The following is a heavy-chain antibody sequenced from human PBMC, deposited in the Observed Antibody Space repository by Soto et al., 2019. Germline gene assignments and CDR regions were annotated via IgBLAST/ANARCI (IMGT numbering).Heavy chain of an antibody. V-gene: IGHV1-18*04. CDR1: GYTFTSYY. J-gene: IGHJ6*03. CDR3: ARWAPDYDILTGSENYYYYMDV. CDR2: INAYNGNT. Sequence: ASVKVSCKASGYTFTSYYMHWVRQAPGQGLEWMGIINAYNGNTNYAQKLQGRVTMTTDTSTSTAYMELRSLRSDDTAVYYCARWAPDYDILTGSENYYYYMDVWGKGTTVTVSS. D-gene: IGHD3-9*01.